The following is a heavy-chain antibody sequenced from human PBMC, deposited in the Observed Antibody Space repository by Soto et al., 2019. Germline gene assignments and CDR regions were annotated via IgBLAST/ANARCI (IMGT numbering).Heavy chain of an antibody. V-gene: IGHV4-34*01. D-gene: IGHD5-12*01. CDR1: GGSISSGGYY. CDR2: INQSGST. CDR3: ARCQWRRFPPSYFYYVVDV. Sequence: PSETLSLTCAVSGGSISSGGYYWSWIRQSPGKGLEWIGEINQSGSTSYNPSLKSRVTISVDTSKNQVSLSLSSVTAADTAIYYCARCQWRRFPPSYFYYVVDVWGQGTTVTVSS. J-gene: IGHJ6*02.